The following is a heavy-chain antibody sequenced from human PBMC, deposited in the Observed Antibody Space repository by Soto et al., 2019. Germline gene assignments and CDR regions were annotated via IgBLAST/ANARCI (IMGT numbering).Heavy chain of an antibody. CDR3: ASTGRHYDFWSGSTYGMDV. J-gene: IGHJ6*02. V-gene: IGHV4-39*01. CDR1: GCSISISSYY. Sequence: TLSLTCTVSGCSISISSYYWGWIRQPPGKGLEWIGSIYYSGSTYYNPSLKSRVTISVDTSKNQFSLKLSSVTAADTAVYYCASTGRHYDFWSGSTYGMDVWGQGTTVTVSS. CDR2: IYYSGST. D-gene: IGHD3-3*01.